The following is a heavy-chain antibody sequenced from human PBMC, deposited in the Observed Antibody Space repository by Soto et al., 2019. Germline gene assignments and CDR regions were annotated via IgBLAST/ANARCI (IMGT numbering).Heavy chain of an antibody. CDR1: GYTFTRYA. Sequence: ASVKVCCKASGYTFTRYAMHWVRQAPGQRLEWMGWVNAGNGNTKYSQKFRGRVTITRDTSASTAYMELSSLRSEDTAVYYCARDLGGYVDWFDPWGQGTLVTVSS. CDR2: VNAGNGNT. CDR3: ARDLGGYVDWFDP. D-gene: IGHD6-25*01. V-gene: IGHV1-3*01. J-gene: IGHJ5*02.